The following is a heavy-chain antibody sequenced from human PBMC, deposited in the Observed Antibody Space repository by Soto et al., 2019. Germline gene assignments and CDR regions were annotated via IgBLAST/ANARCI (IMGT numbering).Heavy chain of an antibody. CDR2: IYYSGTT. Sequence: SETLSLTCTVSGGSISSSGYSWGWIRQPPGKGLEYIGNIYYSGTTYYNPSLKSRVTISVDTSKNQFSLKLSSVTAADTAVYYCARHQSHSDWFDPWGQGTLVTVSS. CDR3: ARHQSHSDWFDP. V-gene: IGHV4-39*01. CDR1: GGSISSSGYS. J-gene: IGHJ5*02.